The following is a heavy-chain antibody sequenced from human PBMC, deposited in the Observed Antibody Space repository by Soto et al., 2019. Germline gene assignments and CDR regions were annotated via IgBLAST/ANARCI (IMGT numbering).Heavy chain of an antibody. V-gene: IGHV3-23*01. CDR2: ISGSGGSK. D-gene: IGHD2-8*01. CDR3: AKATRLVWVAHPYYFDY. CDR1: GFTFDDYA. Sequence: GGSLRLSCAASGFTFDDYAMHWVRQAPGKGLEWVSAISGSGGSKYYADSVKGRFTISRDNSKNTLYLQMNSLRAEDTAVYYCAKATRLVWVAHPYYFDYWGQGTLVTVSS. J-gene: IGHJ4*02.